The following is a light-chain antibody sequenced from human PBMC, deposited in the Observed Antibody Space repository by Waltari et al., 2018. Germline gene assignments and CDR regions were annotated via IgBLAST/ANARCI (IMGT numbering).Light chain of an antibody. Sequence: EIVLTQSPATLSVSPGEKATLSCRASQSVSPNLAWYQQKPGQTPRPLISGASTRATGIPARFSGSWSGTEFTLTISSLQSEDFAVYYCQQYKNWPLTFGGGTKVEIK. CDR1: QSVSPN. J-gene: IGKJ4*01. CDR3: QQYKNWPLT. CDR2: GAS. V-gene: IGKV3-15*01.